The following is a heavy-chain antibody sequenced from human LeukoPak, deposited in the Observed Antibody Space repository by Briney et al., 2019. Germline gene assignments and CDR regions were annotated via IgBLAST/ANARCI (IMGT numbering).Heavy chain of an antibody. V-gene: IGHV3-9*01. CDR2: ISWNSGSI. J-gene: IGHJ3*02. D-gene: IGHD3-22*01. Sequence: PGGSLRLSCAASGFTFDDYAMHWVRQAPGKGLEWVSGISWNSGSIGYADSVKGRFTISRDNAKNSLYLQMNSLRAEDTALYYCAKGARPTSYYYDSSGYLGAFDIWGQGTMVTVSS. CDR3: AKGARPTSYYYDSSGYLGAFDI. CDR1: GFTFDDYA.